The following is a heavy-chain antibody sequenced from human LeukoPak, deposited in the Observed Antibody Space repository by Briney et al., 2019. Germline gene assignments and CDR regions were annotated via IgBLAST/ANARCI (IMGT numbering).Heavy chain of an antibody. J-gene: IGHJ6*02. Sequence: GGSLRLSCAASGFTFTTYWMHWVRQAPGKGLVWVSHINSDGSISSYADSVKGRFTISRDNAKNTLYLQMNSLRAEDTAVYYCARDAVDTANAVWGQGTTVTVSS. D-gene: IGHD5-18*01. CDR3: ARDAVDTANAV. CDR1: GFTFTTYW. V-gene: IGHV3-74*01. CDR2: INSDGSIS.